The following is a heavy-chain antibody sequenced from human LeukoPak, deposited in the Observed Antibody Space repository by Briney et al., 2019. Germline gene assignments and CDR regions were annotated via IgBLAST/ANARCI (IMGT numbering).Heavy chain of an antibody. D-gene: IGHD3-22*01. J-gene: IGHJ3*02. V-gene: IGHV4-4*07. Sequence: SETLSLTCTVSGGSISSYYWTWIRQPAGKALEWIGRIYSGGNTNYNPSLKSRVTISVDTSKNQFSLKLSSVTAADTAVYYCARGLIVVVSLDAFDIWGQGTMVTVSS. CDR3: ARGLIVVVSLDAFDI. CDR1: GGSISSYY. CDR2: IYSGGNT.